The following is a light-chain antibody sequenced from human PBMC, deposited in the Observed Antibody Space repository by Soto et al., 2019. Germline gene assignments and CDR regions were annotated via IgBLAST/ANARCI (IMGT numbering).Light chain of an antibody. V-gene: IGKV3-20*01. CDR1: QRGPHNY. CDR3: QQYGGSPWT. CDR2: AAH. J-gene: IGKJ1*01. Sequence: EIVLTQSPDTLSLSPGQRPTISCSASQRGPHNYLDGYMQKPGQAPKVLINAAHNRATGIPDRFSGSGSGTDFTLTIRRLEPEDFAVFDCQQYGGSPWTFGQGNKVESK.